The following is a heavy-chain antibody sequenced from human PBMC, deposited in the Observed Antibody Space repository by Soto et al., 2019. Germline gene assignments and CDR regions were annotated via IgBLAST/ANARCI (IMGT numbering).Heavy chain of an antibody. CDR2: IYYSGST. V-gene: IGHV4-39*01. CDR1: GGSISSSSYY. J-gene: IGHJ6*02. CDR3: ARHGLAAASTLDYYGMDV. Sequence: SETLSLTCTVSGGSISSSSYYWGWIRQPPGKGLEWIGSIYYSGSTYYNPSLKSRVTISVDTSKNQFSLKLSSMTAADTAVYYCARHGLAAASTLDYYGMDVWGQGTTVTVSS. D-gene: IGHD6-13*01.